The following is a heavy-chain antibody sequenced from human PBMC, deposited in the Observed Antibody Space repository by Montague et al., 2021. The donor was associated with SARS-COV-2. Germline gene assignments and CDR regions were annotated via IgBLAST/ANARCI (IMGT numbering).Heavy chain of an antibody. V-gene: IGHV4-4*02. CDR3: VRGGTMTVVVFDY. J-gene: IGHJ4*02. CDR2: ILHSGDS. CDR1: GDSISNSNW. Sequence: SETLSLTCTVSGDSISNSNWWTWVRQSPGRGLEWIGEILHSGDSNYNPSLKSRVTMSVDMSRNQFSLSLSNVTTADTAIYYCVRGGTMTVVVFDYWGQGTLVTVSS. D-gene: IGHD3-22*01.